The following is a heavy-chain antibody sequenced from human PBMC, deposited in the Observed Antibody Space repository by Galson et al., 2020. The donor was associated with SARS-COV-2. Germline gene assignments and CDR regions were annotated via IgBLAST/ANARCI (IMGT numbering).Heavy chain of an antibody. D-gene: IGHD3-9*01. J-gene: IGHJ2*01. CDR3: AKGYDTTTWYFDL. V-gene: IGHV3-9*01. Sequence: GGSLRLSCAASGFTFDDYAMHWVRQAPGKGLEWVSGISWNSGSIGYADSVKGRFTISRDNAKNSLYLQMNSLRAEDTALYYCAKGYDTTTWYFDLWGRGTLVTVSS. CDR1: GFTFDDYA. CDR2: ISWNSGSI.